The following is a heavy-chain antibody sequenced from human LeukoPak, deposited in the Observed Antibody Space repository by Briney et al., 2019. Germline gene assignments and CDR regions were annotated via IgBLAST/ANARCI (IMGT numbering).Heavy chain of an antibody. J-gene: IGHJ4*02. D-gene: IGHD3-10*01. CDR2: INPKSGGT. V-gene: IGHV1-2*02. Sequence: ASVKVSCNASGYTFTGYYMHWVRQAPGQGLEWMGWINPKSGGTNYAQKFQGRITMTRDTSISTAYMELSRLRSDDTAVYYCARGGSAEWFGESKRIFDYWGQGTLVTVSS. CDR1: GYTFTGYY. CDR3: ARGGSAEWFGESKRIFDY.